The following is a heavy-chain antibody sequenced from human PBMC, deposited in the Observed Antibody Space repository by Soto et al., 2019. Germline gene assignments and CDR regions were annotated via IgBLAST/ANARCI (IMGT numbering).Heavy chain of an antibody. CDR2: IIPILGIA. CDR1: GGTFSSYT. J-gene: IGHJ6*02. CDR3: ARDRYCSSTSCLPPYGMDV. D-gene: IGHD2-2*01. V-gene: IGHV1-69*04. Sequence: GASVKVSCKASGGTFSSYTISWVRQAPGQGLEWMGRIIPILGIANYAQKFQGRVTITADKSTSTAYMELSSLRSEDTAVYYCARDRYCSSTSCLPPYGMDVWGQGTTVTVS.